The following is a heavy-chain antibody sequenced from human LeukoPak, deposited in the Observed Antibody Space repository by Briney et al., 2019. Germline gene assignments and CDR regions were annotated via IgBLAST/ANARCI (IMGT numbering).Heavy chain of an antibody. CDR2: ISGDGGST. J-gene: IGHJ4*02. CDR3: AKDIGTLETDYDSSGYYSD. D-gene: IGHD3-22*01. V-gene: IGHV3-43*02. CDR1: GFTFDDYA. Sequence: GGSLRLSCAASGFTFDDYAMHWVRQAPGKGLEWVSLISGDGGSTYYADSVKGRFTISRDNSKSSLYLQMNSLRTEDTALYYCAKDIGTLETDYDSSGYYSDWGQGTLVTVSS.